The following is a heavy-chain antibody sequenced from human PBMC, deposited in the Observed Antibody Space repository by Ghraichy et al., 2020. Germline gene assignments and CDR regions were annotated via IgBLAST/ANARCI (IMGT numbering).Heavy chain of an antibody. CDR2: IYYSGST. D-gene: IGHD6-19*01. J-gene: IGHJ3*02. CDR1: GGSISSYY. V-gene: IGHV4-59*01. CDR3: ARDPAYSSGWYSRGRDAFDI. Sequence: SETLSLTCTVSGGSISSYYWSWIRQPPGKGLEWIGYIYYSGSTNYNPSLKSRVTISVDTSKNPFSLKLSSVTAADTAVYYCARDPAYSSGWYSRGRDAFDIWGQGTMVTVSS.